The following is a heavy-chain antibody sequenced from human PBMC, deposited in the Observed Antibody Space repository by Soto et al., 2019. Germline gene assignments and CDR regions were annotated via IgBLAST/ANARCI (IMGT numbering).Heavy chain of an antibody. D-gene: IGHD2-15*01. CDR3: ARSGFCSGGSCYSMLSWFDP. Sequence: TLSLTCAVSGGSISSGGYSWSWIRQPPGKGLEWIGYIYHSGSTYYNPSLKSRVTISVDRSKNQFSLKLSSVTAADTAVYYCARSGFCSGGSCYSMLSWFDPWGQGTLVTVSS. V-gene: IGHV4-30-2*01. J-gene: IGHJ5*02. CDR2: IYHSGST. CDR1: GGSISSGGYS.